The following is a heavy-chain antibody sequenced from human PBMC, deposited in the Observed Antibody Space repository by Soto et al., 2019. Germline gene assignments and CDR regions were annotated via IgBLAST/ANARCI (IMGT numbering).Heavy chain of an antibody. CDR3: ARGSRIAVAGYHYYYGMDV. J-gene: IGHJ6*02. D-gene: IGHD6-19*01. Sequence: PSQTLSLTCAISGDSVSSNSAAWNWIRQSPSRGLEWLGRTYYRSKWYNDYAVSVKSRITINPDTSKNQFSLQLNSVTPEDTAVYYCARGSRIAVAGYHYYYGMDVWGQGTTVTVSS. V-gene: IGHV6-1*01. CDR1: GDSVSSNSAA. CDR2: TYYRSKWYN.